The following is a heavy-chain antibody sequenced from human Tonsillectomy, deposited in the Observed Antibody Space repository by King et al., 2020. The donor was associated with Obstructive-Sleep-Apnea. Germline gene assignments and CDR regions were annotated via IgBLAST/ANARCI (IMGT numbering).Heavy chain of an antibody. CDR2: IYYSGST. CDR1: GGSISSGGYY. V-gene: IGHV4-31*03. CDR3: AGDRGVGDWFDP. Sequence: VQLQESGPGLVKPSQTLSLTCTVSGGSISSGGYYWSWIRQHPGKGLEWIGYIYYSGSTYYNPPLKSRVTISVDTSKNQFSLKLSSVTAADTAVYYCAGDRGVGDWFDPWGQGTLVTVSS. J-gene: IGHJ5*02. D-gene: IGHD1-26*01.